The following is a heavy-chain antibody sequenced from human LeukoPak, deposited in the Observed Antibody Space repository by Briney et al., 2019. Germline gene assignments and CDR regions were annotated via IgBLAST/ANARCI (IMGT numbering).Heavy chain of an antibody. Sequence: PSETLSLTCAVYGGSFSGYYWSWIRQPPGKGLEWIGEINHSGSTNYNPSLKSRVTISVDTSKNQFSLKLSSVTAADTAVYYCARHRITMIGTKNDWYFDLWGRGTLVTVSS. CDR2: INHSGST. D-gene: IGHD3-22*01. CDR1: GGSFSGYY. J-gene: IGHJ2*01. V-gene: IGHV4-34*01. CDR3: ARHRITMIGTKNDWYFDL.